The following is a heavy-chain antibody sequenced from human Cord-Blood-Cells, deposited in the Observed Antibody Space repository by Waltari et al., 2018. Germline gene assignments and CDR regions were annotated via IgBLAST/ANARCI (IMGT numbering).Heavy chain of an antibody. D-gene: IGHD2-2*01. Sequence: QVQLVQSGAEVKKPGASVKVSCKVSGYTLTALSMHWVRQAPGNGLAWMGCFDPEDGETIYAQKFQGRVTMTEDTSTDTAYMELSSLRSEDTAVYYCATGFPTDAHQHPYYYYGMDVWGQGTTVTVSS. V-gene: IGHV1-24*01. J-gene: IGHJ6*02. CDR3: ATGFPTDAHQHPYYYYGMDV. CDR2: FDPEDGET. CDR1: GYTLTALS.